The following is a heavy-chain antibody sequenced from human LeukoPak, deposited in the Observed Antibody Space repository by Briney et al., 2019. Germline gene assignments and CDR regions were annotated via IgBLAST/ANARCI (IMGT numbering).Heavy chain of an antibody. Sequence: GASVKVSCKVSGYTLTELSMHWVRQAPGQGLEWMGRIIPILGIANYAQKFQGRVTITADKSTSTAYMELSSLRSEDTAVYYCARLAISRAAAGTVDYWGQGTLVTVSS. CDR2: IIPILGIA. V-gene: IGHV1-69*02. D-gene: IGHD6-13*01. CDR1: GYTLTELS. CDR3: ARLAISRAAAGTVDY. J-gene: IGHJ4*02.